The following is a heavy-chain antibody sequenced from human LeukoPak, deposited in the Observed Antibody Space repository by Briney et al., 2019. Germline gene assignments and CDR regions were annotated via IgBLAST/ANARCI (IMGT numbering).Heavy chain of an antibody. Sequence: ASVKVSCKASGYTFSGSYIHWVRQAPGQGLEWMGRINPNSGDTNYAQNFQGRVTMTRDTSITTAYMELSSLTSADAAVYFCARSAEHCNNGVCFTDYYMDVWGKGTTITVSS. D-gene: IGHD2-8*01. CDR3: ARSAEHCNNGVCFTDYYMDV. V-gene: IGHV1-2*06. CDR2: INPNSGDT. J-gene: IGHJ6*03. CDR1: GYTFSGSY.